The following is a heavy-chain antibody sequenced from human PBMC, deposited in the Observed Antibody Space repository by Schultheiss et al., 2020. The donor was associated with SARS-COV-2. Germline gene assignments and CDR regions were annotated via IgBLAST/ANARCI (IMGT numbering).Heavy chain of an antibody. Sequence: GGSLRLSCAASGFTFSSYAMSWVRQAPGKGLEWVSGISGSGGSTYYADSVKGRFTISRDNSKNTLYLQMNSLRAEDTAVYYCAKDGPRYSGSFSSFDYWGQGTLVTVSS. V-gene: IGHV3-23*01. CDR2: ISGSGGST. D-gene: IGHD1-26*01. J-gene: IGHJ4*02. CDR3: AKDGPRYSGSFSSFDY. CDR1: GFTFSSYA.